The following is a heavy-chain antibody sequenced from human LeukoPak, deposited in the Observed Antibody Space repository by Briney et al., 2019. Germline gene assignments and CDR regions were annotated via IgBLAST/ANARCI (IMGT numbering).Heavy chain of an antibody. CDR3: ARDNWVDC. CDR2: ISWNSGNL. J-gene: IGHJ5*01. Sequence: PGRSLRLSCAASGFTFDDYAMHWVRQAPGKGLEWVSGISWNSGNLGYVDSVKGRFTISRDNAKNSLYLQMNSLKVEDTARYYCARDNWVDCWGQGTLVTVSS. V-gene: IGHV3-9*01. CDR1: GFTFDDYA.